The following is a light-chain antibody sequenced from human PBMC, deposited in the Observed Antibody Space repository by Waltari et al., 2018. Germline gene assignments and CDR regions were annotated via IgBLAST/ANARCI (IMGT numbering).Light chain of an antibody. CDR3: QHYVSLPAT. Sequence: EIVLTQSPDTLSFSPGESATLSCRASQSISKYLAWYHQKPGQAPRLLIYHASSRSTGIPDRFSGSGFGTDFSLTISRLEPEDFAVYYCQHYVSLPATFGQGTKLEIK. V-gene: IGKV3-20*01. J-gene: IGKJ1*01. CDR2: HAS. CDR1: QSISKY.